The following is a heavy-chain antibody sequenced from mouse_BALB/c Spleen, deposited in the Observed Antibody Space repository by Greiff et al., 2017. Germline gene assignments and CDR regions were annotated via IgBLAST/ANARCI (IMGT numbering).Heavy chain of an antibody. D-gene: IGHD4-1*01. CDR3: ARGNWDGDAMDY. V-gene: IGHV2-6-4*01. J-gene: IGHJ4*01. CDR2: IWGGGST. CDR1: GFSLSRYS. Sequence: QVQLQQSGPGLVAPSQSLSITCTVSGFSLSRYSVHWVRQPPGKGLEWLGMIWGGGSTDYNSALKSRLSISKDNSKSQVFLQMNSLQTDDTARYYYARGNWDGDAMDYWGQGTTVTVAS.